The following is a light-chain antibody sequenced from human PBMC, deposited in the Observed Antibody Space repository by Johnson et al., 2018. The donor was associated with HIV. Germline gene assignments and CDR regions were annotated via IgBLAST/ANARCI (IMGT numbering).Light chain of an antibody. J-gene: IGLJ1*01. CDR2: DNN. CDR1: SSNIGNNY. V-gene: IGLV1-51*01. CDR3: GTWDVRLNIYV. Sequence: QSVLTQPPSVSAAPGQKVTISCSGSSSNIGNNYVSWYQQLPGTAPKLLIYDNNKRPSGIPDRFSGSKSGTSATLGITGLQNGDEADYYCGTWDVRLNIYVFGTGTKVTVL.